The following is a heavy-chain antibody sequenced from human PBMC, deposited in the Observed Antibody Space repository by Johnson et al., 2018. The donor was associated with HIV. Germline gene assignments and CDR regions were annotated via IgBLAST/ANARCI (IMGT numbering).Heavy chain of an antibody. CDR1: GFTFSSYA. Sequence: QVQVLEYGGGVVQPGRSLRLSCAASGFTFSSYAMHWVRQAPGKGLEWVAVISYDGSNKYYADSVKGRFTISRDNSKNTLYLQMNSLRAEDTAVYYCARGGAAAGPDAFDIWGQGTMVTVSS. CDR3: ARGGAAAGPDAFDI. CDR2: ISYDGSNK. V-gene: IGHV3-30*04. J-gene: IGHJ3*02. D-gene: IGHD6-13*01.